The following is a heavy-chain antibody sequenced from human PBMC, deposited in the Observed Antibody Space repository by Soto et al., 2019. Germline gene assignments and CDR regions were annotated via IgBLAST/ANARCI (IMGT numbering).Heavy chain of an antibody. J-gene: IGHJ5*02. CDR2: IIPIFGTA. V-gene: IGHV1-69*13. D-gene: IGHD3-22*01. CDR3: AREPDRDSSGYSNWFDP. CDR1: GGTFSSYS. Sequence: SVKVSCKPSGGTFSSYSISWVRQAPGQGLEWMGGIIPIFGTANYAQKFQGRVTITADESTSTAYMELSSLRSEDTAVYYCAREPDRDSSGYSNWFDPWGQGTLVTVSS.